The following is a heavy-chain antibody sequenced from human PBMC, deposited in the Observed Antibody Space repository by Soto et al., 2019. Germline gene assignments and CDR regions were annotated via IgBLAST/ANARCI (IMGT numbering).Heavy chain of an antibody. Sequence: SETLSLTCAVYGGSFSGYYWSWIRQPPGKGLEWIGEINHSGSTNYNPSLKSRVTISVDTSKNQFSLKLSSVTAADTAVYYCASVGEYGEVLPYNWFDPWGQGTLVTVSS. CDR2: INHSGST. V-gene: IGHV4-34*01. D-gene: IGHD3-16*01. J-gene: IGHJ5*02. CDR1: GGSFSGYY. CDR3: ASVGEYGEVLPYNWFDP.